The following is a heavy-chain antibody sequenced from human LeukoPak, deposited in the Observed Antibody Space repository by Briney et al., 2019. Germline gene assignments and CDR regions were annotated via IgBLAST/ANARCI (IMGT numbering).Heavy chain of an antibody. CDR3: GGGDYGGNSGLGFDY. CDR1: GYTFTSYY. J-gene: IGHJ4*02. Sequence: ASVKVSCKASGYTFTSYYMHWVRQAPGQGLEWMGIINPSGGSTSYAQKFQGRVTMTRDTSTGTVYMELSSLRSEDTAVYYCGGGDYGGNSGLGFDYWGQGTLVTVSS. CDR2: INPSGGST. V-gene: IGHV1-46*01. D-gene: IGHD4-23*01.